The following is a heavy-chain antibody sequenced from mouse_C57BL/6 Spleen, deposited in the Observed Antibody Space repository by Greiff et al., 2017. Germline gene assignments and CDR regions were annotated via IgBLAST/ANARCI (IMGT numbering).Heavy chain of an antibody. CDR2: ISSGGSYT. CDR1: GFTFSSYG. V-gene: IGHV5-6*01. Sequence: EVQGVESGGDLVKPGGSLKLSCAASGFTFSSYGMSWVRQTPDKRLEWVATISSGGSYTYYPDSVKGRFTISRDNAKNTLYLQMSRLKSEDTAMYYGARQNYGGGYFDVWGTGTTVTVSS. D-gene: IGHD1-1*01. CDR3: ARQNYGGGYFDV. J-gene: IGHJ1*03.